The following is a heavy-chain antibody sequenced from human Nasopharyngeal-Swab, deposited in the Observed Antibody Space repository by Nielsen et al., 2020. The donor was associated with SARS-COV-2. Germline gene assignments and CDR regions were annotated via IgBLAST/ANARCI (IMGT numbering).Heavy chain of an antibody. CDR2: INSDGSST. J-gene: IGHJ4*02. CDR1: GFSFDDYA. V-gene: IGHV3-74*01. CDR3: ARVPNRGYFDY. Sequence: GESLKISCVASGFSFDDYAMHWVRQAPGKGLVWVSRINSDGSSTSYADSVKGRFTISRDNAKNTLYLQMNSLRAEDTAVYYCARVPNRGYFDYWGQGTLVTVSS. D-gene: IGHD3-10*01.